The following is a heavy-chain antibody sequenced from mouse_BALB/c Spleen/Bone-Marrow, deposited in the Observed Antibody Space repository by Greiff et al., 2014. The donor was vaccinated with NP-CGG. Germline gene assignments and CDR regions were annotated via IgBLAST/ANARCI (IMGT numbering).Heavy chain of an antibody. J-gene: IGHJ2*01. Sequence: EVQLVESGGGLVQPGGSLKLSCAASGFYFSGYWMSWVRQAPGKGLEWIGEINPDSRAINYAPSLKDKFIISRDNAKNTLYLQMSKVRSEDTALYYCARQASYGHSDYWGQGTTLTVSS. CDR1: GFYFSGYW. CDR3: ARQASYGHSDY. D-gene: IGHD2-10*01. V-gene: IGHV4-1*02. CDR2: INPDSRAI.